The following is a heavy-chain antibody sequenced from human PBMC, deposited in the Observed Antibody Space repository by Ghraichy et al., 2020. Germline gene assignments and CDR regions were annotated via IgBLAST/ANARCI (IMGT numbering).Heavy chain of an antibody. CDR2: ISNDGNIE. Sequence: GGSLTLSCAASGFTFRTFVMHWVRQAPGQVLEWVAVISNDGNIENYADSVKGRFTISRDNFKNTLYVQMNSLRDEDTAVYYCARAEDSRWHVFDSWGQGTLVTVCS. J-gene: IGHJ4*02. D-gene: IGHD6-13*01. V-gene: IGHV3-30-3*01. CDR3: ARAEDSRWHVFDS. CDR1: GFTFRTFV.